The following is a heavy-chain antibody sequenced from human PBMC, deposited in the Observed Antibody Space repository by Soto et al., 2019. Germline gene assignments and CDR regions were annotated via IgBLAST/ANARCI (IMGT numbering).Heavy chain of an antibody. CDR3: ARDTPPTDY. CDR1: GYTFTSYH. Sequence: QVQLVQSGAEVKKPGASVKVSCKTSGYTFTSYHISWVRXXXGQGLEWMGWISAYNTNTNYAQKFQGRVTMTTDTLXXXXXXXXXXXRXXDTAVYYCARDTPPTDYWGQGTLVTVSS. V-gene: IGHV1-18*01. CDR2: ISAYNTNT. J-gene: IGHJ4*02.